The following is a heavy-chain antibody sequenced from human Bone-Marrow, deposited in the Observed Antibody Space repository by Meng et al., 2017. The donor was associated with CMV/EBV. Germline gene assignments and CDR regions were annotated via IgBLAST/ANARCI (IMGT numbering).Heavy chain of an antibody. CDR1: GYSFSNYY. J-gene: IGHJ4*02. CDR3: ARGIGWNYFDY. Sequence: ASVKVSCKAFGYSFSNYYIHWVRQAPGQGLEWMGIINPSGGNTVYAQKFQGRVSMTRDTSTSTAYMELSSLRSEDTAVYYCARGIGWNYFDYWGQGTLVTVSS. D-gene: IGHD6-19*01. CDR2: INPSGGNT. V-gene: IGHV1-46*01.